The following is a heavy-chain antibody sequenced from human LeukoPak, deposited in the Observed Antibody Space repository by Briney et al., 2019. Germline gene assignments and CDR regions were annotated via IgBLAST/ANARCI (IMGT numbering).Heavy chain of an antibody. CDR2: TYYSGST. CDR3: ARGWLPYYFDY. D-gene: IGHD6-19*01. Sequence: SETLSLTCTVSGGSISSYYWSWIRQPPGKGLEWIGYTYYSGSTNYNPSLKSRVTISVDTSKNQFSLKLSSVTAADTAVYYCARGWLPYYFDYWGQGTLVTVSS. V-gene: IGHV4-59*01. J-gene: IGHJ4*02. CDR1: GGSISSYY.